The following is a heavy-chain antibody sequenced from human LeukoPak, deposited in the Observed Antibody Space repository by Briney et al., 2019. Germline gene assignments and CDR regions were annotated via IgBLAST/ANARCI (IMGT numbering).Heavy chain of an antibody. V-gene: IGHV3-53*01. J-gene: IGHJ6*02. D-gene: IGHD2-15*01. CDR2: IYSGGST. CDR3: ARDAVLVGAGYYYYYGMDV. Sequence: GGSLRLSCAASGFTVSSNYMSWVRQAPGKGLEWVSVIYSGGSTYYADSVKGRFTISRDNSKNTLYPQMNSLRAEDTAVYYCARDAVLVGAGYYYYYGMDVWGQGTTVTVSS. CDR1: GFTVSSNY.